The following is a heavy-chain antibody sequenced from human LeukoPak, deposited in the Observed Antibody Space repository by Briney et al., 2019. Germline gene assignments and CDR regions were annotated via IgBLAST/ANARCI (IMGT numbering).Heavy chain of an antibody. Sequence: PGGSLRLSCAASGFTFSSYAMSGVREAPGKGLDWVSAISGSGGSTYYADSVKGRFTISRDNSKNTLYLQMNSLRAEDTAVYYCAKDHAAGSFDYWGQGTLVTVSS. CDR1: GFTFSSYA. CDR2: ISGSGGST. V-gene: IGHV3-23*01. D-gene: IGHD6-13*01. J-gene: IGHJ4*02. CDR3: AKDHAAGSFDY.